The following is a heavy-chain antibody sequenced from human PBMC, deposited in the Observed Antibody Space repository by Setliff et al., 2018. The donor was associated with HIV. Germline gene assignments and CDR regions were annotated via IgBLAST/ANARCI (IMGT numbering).Heavy chain of an antibody. CDR2: INPNSSDT. D-gene: IGHD4-17*01. CDR1: GYTFTDYY. V-gene: IGHV1-2*02. Sequence: GASVTVSCKASGYTFTDYYIHWVRQAPGQGLEWMGWINPNSSDTNYAQKFQGRVTMTRDTSISTAYMDLSRLRSDDTAVYYCARRVPPIPSGDLDYWGQGTLVTVSS. CDR3: ARRVPPIPSGDLDY. J-gene: IGHJ4*02.